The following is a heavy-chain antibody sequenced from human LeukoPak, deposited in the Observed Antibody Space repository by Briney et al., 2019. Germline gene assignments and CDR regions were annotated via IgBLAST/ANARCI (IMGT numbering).Heavy chain of an antibody. V-gene: IGHV3-74*01. CDR2: INSDGSWT. Sequence: GGSLRLSCAASGNYWMHWVRQAPGKGLVWVSHINSDGSWTSYADSVKGRSTISKDNAKNTVYLQMDSLRGEDTAVYYCAKDFRIGYSAHFDYWGQGALVTVSS. CDR1: GNYW. J-gene: IGHJ4*02. CDR3: AKDFRIGYSAHFDY. D-gene: IGHD2-21*01.